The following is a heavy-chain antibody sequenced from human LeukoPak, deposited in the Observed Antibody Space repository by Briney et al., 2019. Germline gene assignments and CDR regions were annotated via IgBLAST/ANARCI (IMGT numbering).Heavy chain of an antibody. J-gene: IGHJ4*02. CDR3: AREGRDGYNYYFDC. D-gene: IGHD5-24*01. CDR2: INHSGST. Sequence: SETLSLTCAVYGGSFSGYYWSWIRQPPGKGLEWIGEINHSGSTNYNPSLKSRVTISVDTSKNQFSLKLSSVTAADTAVYYCAREGRDGYNYYFDCWGQGTLVTVSS. V-gene: IGHV4-34*01. CDR1: GGSFSGYY.